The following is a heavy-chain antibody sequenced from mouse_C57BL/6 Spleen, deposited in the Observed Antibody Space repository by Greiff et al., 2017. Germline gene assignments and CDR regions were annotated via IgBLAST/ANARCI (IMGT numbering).Heavy chain of an antibody. CDR3: ARKDGSSYVNAMDY. D-gene: IGHD1-1*01. CDR1: GYTFTSYW. CDR2: IDPSDSYT. V-gene: IGHV1-59*01. J-gene: IGHJ4*01. Sequence: QVQLKQPGAELVRPGTSVKLSCKASGYTFTSYWMHWVKQRPGQGLEWIGVIDPSDSYTNYNQKFKGKATLTVDTSSSTAYMQLSSLTSEDSAVYYCARKDGSSYVNAMDYWGQGTSVTVSS.